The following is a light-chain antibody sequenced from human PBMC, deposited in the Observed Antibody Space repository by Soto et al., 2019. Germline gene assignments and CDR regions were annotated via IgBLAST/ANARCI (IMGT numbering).Light chain of an antibody. CDR2: DVS. V-gene: IGLV2-11*01. CDR1: SSDVGGYNY. J-gene: IGLJ1*01. Sequence: QAVLAQPRSLSGSHGQSVTISCTGTSSDVGGYNYVSWYQQHPGKAPKLMIYDVSKRPSGVPDRFSGSKSGNTASLTISGLQAEDEADYYCCSYAGSYTYVFGTGTKVTVL. CDR3: CSYAGSYTYV.